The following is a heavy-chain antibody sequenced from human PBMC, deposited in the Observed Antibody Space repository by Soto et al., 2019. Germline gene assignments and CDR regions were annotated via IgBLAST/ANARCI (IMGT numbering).Heavy chain of an antibody. D-gene: IGHD3-3*01. CDR3: ARDLRFLEWLLSYGLDY. CDR1: GGSFSGYY. V-gene: IGHV4-34*01. J-gene: IGHJ4*02. CDR2: INHSGST. Sequence: ASETLSLTCAVYGGSFSGYYWSWIRQPPGKGLEWIGEINHSGSTNYNPSLKSRVTISVDTSKNQFSLKLSSVTAADTAVYYCARDLRFLEWLLSYGLDYWGQGTLVTVSS.